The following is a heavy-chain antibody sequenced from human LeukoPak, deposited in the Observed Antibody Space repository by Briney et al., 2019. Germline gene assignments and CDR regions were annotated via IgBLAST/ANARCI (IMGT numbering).Heavy chain of an antibody. J-gene: IGHJ4*02. D-gene: IGHD2-2*01. CDR3: AKSHTSSYEEN. V-gene: IGHV3-23*01. CDR2: ISGSGGNT. Sequence: GGSLRLSCAASGFTFSSYGMSRVRQAPGKGLEWVSAISGSGGNTYYADSVKGRFTISRDNSKNTLYLQMNSLRAEDTAVYYCAKSHTSSYEENWGQGTLVTVSS. CDR1: GFTFSSYG.